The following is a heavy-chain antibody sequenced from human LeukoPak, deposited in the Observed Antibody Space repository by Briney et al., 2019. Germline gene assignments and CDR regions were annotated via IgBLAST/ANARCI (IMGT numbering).Heavy chain of an antibody. Sequence: SETLSLTCTVSSGSISSGDYYWSWIRQPPGKGLEWIGYIYYSGSTYYNPSLKSRVTISVDTSKNQFSLKLSSVTAADTAVYYCARSKGGRVDYWGQGTLVTVSS. CDR2: IYYSGST. CDR1: SGSISSGDYY. CDR3: ARSKGGRVDY. V-gene: IGHV4-30-4*08. J-gene: IGHJ4*02. D-gene: IGHD3-16*01.